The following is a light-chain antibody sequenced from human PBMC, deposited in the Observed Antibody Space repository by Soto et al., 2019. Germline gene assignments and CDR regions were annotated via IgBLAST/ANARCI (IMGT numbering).Light chain of an antibody. CDR3: QQYYRTLLLT. Sequence: DIVMTQSPDSLAVSLGERATINCKSSQSVLYSSNNKNYLAWYQQKPGQPPKLHIYWASTRESGVPDRFSGSGYRRDLTLTISSLQAEDVAVYYCQQYYRTLLLTFGGGTKVEI. V-gene: IGKV4-1*01. CDR2: WAS. J-gene: IGKJ4*01. CDR1: QSVLYSSNNKNY.